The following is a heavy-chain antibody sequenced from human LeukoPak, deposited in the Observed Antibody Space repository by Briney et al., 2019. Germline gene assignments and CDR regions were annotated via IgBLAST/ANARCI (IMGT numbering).Heavy chain of an antibody. D-gene: IGHD2-21*02. CDR1: GFTFSSYW. V-gene: IGHV3-74*01. Sequence: PGGSLRLSCAASGFTFSSYWMHWVRQAPGKGLVWVSRIKSDGGGTIHADSVRGRFTISRDNSKNTLYLQMNSLRAEDTAVYYCARGDFAGHLYWGQGTLVTVSS. J-gene: IGHJ4*02. CDR3: ARGDFAGHLY. CDR2: IKSDGGGT.